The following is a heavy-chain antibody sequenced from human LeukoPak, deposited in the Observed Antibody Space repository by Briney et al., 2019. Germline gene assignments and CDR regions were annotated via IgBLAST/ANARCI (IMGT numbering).Heavy chain of an antibody. D-gene: IGHD4-23*01. CDR2: IYYSGST. J-gene: IGHJ3*02. V-gene: IGHV4-59*11. CDR1: GGSISSHY. Sequence: SETLSLTCTVSGGSISSHYWSWIRQPPGKGLEWIGYIYYSGSTNYNPSLKSRVTMSVDTSKNQFSLKLSSVTAADTAVYYCARHQRGHSDAFDIWGQGTMVTVSS. CDR3: ARHQRGHSDAFDI.